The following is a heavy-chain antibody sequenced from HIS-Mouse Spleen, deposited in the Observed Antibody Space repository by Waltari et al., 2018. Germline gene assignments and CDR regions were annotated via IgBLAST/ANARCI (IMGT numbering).Heavy chain of an antibody. V-gene: IGHV4-39*07. CDR1: GGSISSSSYY. CDR3: AREIPYSSSWYDRYFDL. Sequence: QLQLQESGPGLVKPSETLSLTCTVSGGSISSSSYYWGWIRQPPGKGLEWIGSIYYSGSTYDNPSLKSRVTISVDTSKNQFSLKLSSVTAADTAVYYCAREIPYSSSWYDRYFDLWGRGTLVTVSS. CDR2: IYYSGST. D-gene: IGHD6-13*01. J-gene: IGHJ2*01.